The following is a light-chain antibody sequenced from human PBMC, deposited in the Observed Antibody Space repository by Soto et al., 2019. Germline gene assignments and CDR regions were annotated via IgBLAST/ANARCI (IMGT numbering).Light chain of an antibody. J-gene: IGKJ5*01. V-gene: IGKV3-15*01. CDR3: QQYNNYVT. Sequence: EIVMTQSPATLSVSPGERATLSCRASQSVSSYLAWYQHKPGQAPRLLIFGASTRATGIPARFSGSGSGTEFTLTINSLQSEDFAVYYCQQYNNYVTFGQGTRLEIK. CDR2: GAS. CDR1: QSVSSY.